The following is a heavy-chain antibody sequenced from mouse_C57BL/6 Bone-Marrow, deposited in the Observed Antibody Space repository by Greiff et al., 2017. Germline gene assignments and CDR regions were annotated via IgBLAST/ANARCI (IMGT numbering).Heavy chain of an antibody. CDR1: GYTFTSYW. V-gene: IGHV1-69*01. Sequence: VQLQQPGAELVMPGASVKLSCKASGYTFTSYWMHWVKQRPGQGLEWIGEIDPSDSYTNYNQKFKGKSTLTVDKSSSTAYMQLSRLTSEDSAVYDCAREDYYGSSWYFDVWGTGTTVTVSS. D-gene: IGHD1-1*01. CDR2: IDPSDSYT. CDR3: AREDYYGSSWYFDV. J-gene: IGHJ1*03.